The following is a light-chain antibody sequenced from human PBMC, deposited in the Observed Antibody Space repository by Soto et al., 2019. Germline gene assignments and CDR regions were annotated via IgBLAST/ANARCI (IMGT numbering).Light chain of an antibody. Sequence: QSVLTQPASVSGSPGQSITISCTGTSRDVGNYNYVSWYQQHPGKAPKLMIYGVSNRPSEVSNRFSGSKSGNTASLTISGLQAEDEADYYCSSYTSSSTWLFGGGTKVTVL. CDR1: SRDVGNYNY. V-gene: IGLV2-14*01. CDR3: SSYTSSSTWL. J-gene: IGLJ3*02. CDR2: GVS.